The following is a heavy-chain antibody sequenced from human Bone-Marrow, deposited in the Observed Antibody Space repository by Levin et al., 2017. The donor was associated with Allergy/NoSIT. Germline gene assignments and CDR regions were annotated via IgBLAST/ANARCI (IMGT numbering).Heavy chain of an antibody. CDR3: ARETLVPTGALGYFDY. V-gene: IGHV3-30*04. CDR1: GFTFSSYA. D-gene: IGHD4/OR15-4a*01. J-gene: IGHJ4*02. CDR2: ISYDGSNK. Sequence: GGSLRLSCAASGFTFSSYAMHWVRQAPGKGLEWVAVISYDGSNKYYADSVKGRFTISRDNSKNTLYLQMNSLRAEDTAVYYCARETLVPTGALGYFDYWGQGTLVTVSS.